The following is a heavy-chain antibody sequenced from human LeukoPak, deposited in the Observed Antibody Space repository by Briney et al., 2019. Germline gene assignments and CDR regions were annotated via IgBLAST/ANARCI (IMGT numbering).Heavy chain of an antibody. Sequence: PGGSLRLSCAASGFTFSSYSMNWVRQAPGKGLEWVSYISSSGSTIYYADSVKGRFTISRDNAKNSLYLQMNSLRAEDTAVYYCARGLSDYDFWSGTHAFDIWGQGTMVTVSS. CDR1: GFTFSSYS. D-gene: IGHD3-3*01. CDR3: ARGLSDYDFWSGTHAFDI. CDR2: ISSSGSTI. V-gene: IGHV3-48*04. J-gene: IGHJ3*02.